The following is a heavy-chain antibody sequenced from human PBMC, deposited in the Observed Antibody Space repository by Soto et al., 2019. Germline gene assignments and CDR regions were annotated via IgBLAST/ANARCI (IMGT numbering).Heavy chain of an antibody. J-gene: IGHJ4*02. CDR3: AKDLGALRFLEWLVWACDY. CDR2: ISGSGGST. D-gene: IGHD3-3*01. CDR1: GFTFSSYA. Sequence: GGSLRLSCAASGFTFSSYAMSWVRQAPGKGLEWVSAISGSGGSTYYADSVKGRFTISRDNSKNTLYLQMNSLRAEDTAVYYCAKDLGALRFLEWLVWACDYWGQGTLVTVSS. V-gene: IGHV3-23*01.